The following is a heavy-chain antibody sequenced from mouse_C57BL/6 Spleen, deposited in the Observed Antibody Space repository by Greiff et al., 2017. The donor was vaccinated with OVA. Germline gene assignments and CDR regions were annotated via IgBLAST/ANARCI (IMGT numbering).Heavy chain of an antibody. CDR2: IYPGSGST. Sequence: QVQLQQPGAELVKPGASVKMSCKASGYTFTSYWITWVKQRPGQGLEWIGDIYPGSGSTNYNEKFKSKATLTVDTSSSPAYMQLSSLTSEDSAVYYGARSAGRGLSWFAYWGKGTLVTVSA. V-gene: IGHV1-55*01. J-gene: IGHJ3*01. CDR3: ARSAGRGLSWFAY. CDR1: GYTFTSYW.